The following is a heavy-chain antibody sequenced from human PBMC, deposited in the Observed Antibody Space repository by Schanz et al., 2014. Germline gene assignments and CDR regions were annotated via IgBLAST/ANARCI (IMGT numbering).Heavy chain of an antibody. CDR2: ISSSSGTI. Sequence: DVQLLESGGGLVKPGGSLRLSCEASGFTFSNYGMNWVRQAPEKGLEWVSYISSSSGTIYYADSVKGRFTISRDNAKNLLYLQMNGLRAEDTAVYFCARDLSSLIQGDVWGKGTTVTVSS. V-gene: IGHV3-48*01. J-gene: IGHJ6*04. CDR1: GFTFSNYG. CDR3: ARDLSSLIQGDV. D-gene: IGHD2-2*01.